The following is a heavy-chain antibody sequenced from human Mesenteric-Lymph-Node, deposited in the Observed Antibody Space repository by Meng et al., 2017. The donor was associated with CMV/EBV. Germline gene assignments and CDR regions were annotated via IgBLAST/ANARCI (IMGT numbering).Heavy chain of an antibody. CDR2: IYHSGST. D-gene: IGHD5-18*01. J-gene: IGHJ3*02. V-gene: IGHV4-4*02. Sequence: GSLRLSCAVSGGSISSSNWWSWVRQPPGKGLEWIGEIYHSGSTNYNPSLKSRVTISVDKSKNQFSLKLSSVTAADTAVYYCARGQYSYGSDAFDIWGQGTMVTVSS. CDR3: ARGQYSYGSDAFDI. CDR1: GGSISSSNW.